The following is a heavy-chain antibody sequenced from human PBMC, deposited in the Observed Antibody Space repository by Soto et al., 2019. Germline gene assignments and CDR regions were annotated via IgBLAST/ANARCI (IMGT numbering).Heavy chain of an antibody. Sequence: EVQLLESGGGLVQPGGSLRLSCAASGFTFSSYAMSWVRQAPGKGLEWVSAISGSGGSTYYADSVKGRFTISRDNSKNTLYLQMNSLRAEDTAIYYCAKYWRGGGYFDYWGQGTLVTVSS. CDR3: AKYWRGGGYFDY. V-gene: IGHV3-23*01. J-gene: IGHJ4*02. CDR1: GFTFSSYA. D-gene: IGHD2-8*02. CDR2: ISGSGGST.